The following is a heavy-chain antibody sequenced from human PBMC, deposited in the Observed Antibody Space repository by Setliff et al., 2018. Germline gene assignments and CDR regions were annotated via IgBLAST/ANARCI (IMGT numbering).Heavy chain of an antibody. CDR1: GGSISSNSHY. CDR3: ARLGYCSGGSCYSDYYYYMDV. CDR2: INRNGGRI. J-gene: IGHJ6*03. D-gene: IGHD2-15*01. V-gene: IGHV3-11*04. Sequence: PSETLSLTCTVSGGSISSNSHYWGWIRQPPGKGLEWVSDINRNGGRIGYADPVKGRFTISRDNAKNSLYLQMNSLRAEDTAVYYCARLGYCSGGSCYSDYYYYMDVWGKGTTVTVSS.